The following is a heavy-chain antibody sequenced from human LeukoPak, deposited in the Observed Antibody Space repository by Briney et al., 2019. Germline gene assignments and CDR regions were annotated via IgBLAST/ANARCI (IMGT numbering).Heavy chain of an antibody. V-gene: IGHV3-23*01. CDR1: GFTFSSYA. CDR3: ARDYKADY. J-gene: IGHJ4*02. Sequence: GGSLRLSCATSGFTFSSYAMPWVRQAPGKGLEWVSAISASGGGTNYADSVKGRFTISRDNSKNTLFLQMNRLRADDTAVYYCARDYKADYWGQGTLVTVSS. CDR2: ISASGGGT. D-gene: IGHD1-1*01.